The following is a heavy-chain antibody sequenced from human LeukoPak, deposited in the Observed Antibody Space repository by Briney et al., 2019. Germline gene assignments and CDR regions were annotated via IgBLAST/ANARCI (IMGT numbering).Heavy chain of an antibody. CDR3: TTINFAAFDI. J-gene: IGHJ3*02. D-gene: IGHD1-14*01. V-gene: IGHV3-15*01. CDR2: IKSKPDGGTT. Sequence: GSLRLSCAASGFTFSNAWMSWVRQAPGKGLEWVGRIKSKPDGGTTDYAAPVKGRFTISRDASKNTLYLQMNSLKTEDTAMYYSTTINFAAFDIWGRGTMVTVSS. CDR1: GFTFSNAW.